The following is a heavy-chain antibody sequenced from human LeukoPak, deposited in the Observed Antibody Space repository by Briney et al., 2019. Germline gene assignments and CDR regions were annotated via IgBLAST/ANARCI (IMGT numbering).Heavy chain of an antibody. CDR3: ARGGIAVAGTWNRLKDYFDY. J-gene: IGHJ4*02. CDR1: GFTFSSYW. D-gene: IGHD6-19*01. Sequence: GGSLRLSCAAAGFTFSSYWMSWVRQAPGKGLEWVANIKQDGSEKYYVDSVKGRFTISRDNAKNSLYLQMNSLRAEDTAVHYCARGGIAVAGTWNRLKDYFDYWGQGTLVTVSS. V-gene: IGHV3-7*04. CDR2: IKQDGSEK.